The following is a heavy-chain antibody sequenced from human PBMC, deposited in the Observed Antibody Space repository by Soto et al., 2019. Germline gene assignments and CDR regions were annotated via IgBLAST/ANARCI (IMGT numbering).Heavy chain of an antibody. CDR1: GFTFSSYA. J-gene: IGHJ5*02. Sequence: EVQLLESGGGLVQPGGSLRLSCAASGFTFSSYAMSWVRQAPGKGLEWVSAISGSGGSTYYADSVKGRFTISRDNSKNTLYLQMNSLRSVETAVYYTAKDVSSWVSRWFDPWGQGTLVTVSS. CDR3: AKDVSSWVSRWFDP. D-gene: IGHD6-13*01. CDR2: ISGSGGST. V-gene: IGHV3-23*01.